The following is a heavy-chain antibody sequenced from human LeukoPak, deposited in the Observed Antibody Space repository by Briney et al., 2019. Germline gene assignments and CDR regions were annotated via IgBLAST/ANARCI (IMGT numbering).Heavy chain of an antibody. J-gene: IGHJ4*02. V-gene: IGHV3-23*01. CDR2: ISGSGGST. CDR3: ARNPILGYCSSTSCYVFDY. D-gene: IGHD2-2*01. Sequence: GGSLRLSCAASGFTFSSYAMSWVRQAPGKGLEWVSAISGSGGSTYYADSLKGRFTISRDNSKNTLYLQMNSLRAEDTAVYYCARNPILGYCSSTSCYVFDYWGQGTLVTVSS. CDR1: GFTFSSYA.